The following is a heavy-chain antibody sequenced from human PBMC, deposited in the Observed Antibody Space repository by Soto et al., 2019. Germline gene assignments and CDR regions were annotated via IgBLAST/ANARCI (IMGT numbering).Heavy chain of an antibody. Sequence: SETLSLTCIVSGDSISSRSHYWGWLRQPPRRALEWIGRIYATGATDYNPTLKSRVMMSVDTSKKQFSLKLRSVTAADTAVYYCVRDGTKTLRDWFDPWGQGISVTVYS. CDR2: IYATGAT. V-gene: IGHV4-39*07. D-gene: IGHD1-1*01. J-gene: IGHJ5*02. CDR1: GDSISSRSHY. CDR3: VRDGTKTLRDWFDP.